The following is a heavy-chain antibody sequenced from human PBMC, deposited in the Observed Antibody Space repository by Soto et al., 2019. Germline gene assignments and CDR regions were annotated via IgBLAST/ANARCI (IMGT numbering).Heavy chain of an antibody. CDR2: INAGNGNT. CDR3: AKSATVPAAIAY. V-gene: IGHV1-3*01. CDR1: GYTFTSYS. D-gene: IGHD2-2*02. Sequence: ASVKVSCKASGYTFTSYSMHWVRQAPGQRLEWMGWINAGNGNTKYSQKFQGRVTITRDTSASTAYMELSSLRSEDTAVYYCAKSATVPAAIAYWGQGTLVTVSS. J-gene: IGHJ4*02.